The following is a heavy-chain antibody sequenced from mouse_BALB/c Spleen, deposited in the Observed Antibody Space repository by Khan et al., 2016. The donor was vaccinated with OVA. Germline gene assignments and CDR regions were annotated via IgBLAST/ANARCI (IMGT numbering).Heavy chain of an antibody. D-gene: IGHD1-3*01. J-gene: IGHJ3*01. CDR1: GFSLSNYG. Sequence: QVQLKESGPGLVAPSQTLSITCTVSGFSLSNYGVHWVRQPPGKGLEWLGVIWAGGSTNHNSALMSRLTISKDNSKSQVFLKMNSLQTDDTAMYYGARDFYNGAWFAYWGQGTLVTVSA. V-gene: IGHV2-9*02. CDR2: IWAGGST. CDR3: ARDFYNGAWFAY.